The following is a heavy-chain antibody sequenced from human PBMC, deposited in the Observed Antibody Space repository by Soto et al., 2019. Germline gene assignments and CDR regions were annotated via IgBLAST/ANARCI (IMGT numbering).Heavy chain of an antibody. CDR2: IGTAGDT. CDR3: ARGGYCSGGSCPGTYYGMDV. Sequence: TGGSLRLSCAASGFNFSSYDMHWVRQGTGKGLEWVSAIGTAGDTYYPGSVKGRFTISRENAKNSLYLQMNSLRAGDTAVYYCARGGYCSGGSCPGTYYGMDVWGQGTTVTVSS. J-gene: IGHJ6*02. D-gene: IGHD2-15*01. V-gene: IGHV3-13*01. CDR1: GFNFSSYD.